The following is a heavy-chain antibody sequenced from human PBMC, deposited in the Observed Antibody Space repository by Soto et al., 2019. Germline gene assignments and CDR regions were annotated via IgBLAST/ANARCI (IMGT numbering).Heavy chain of an antibody. J-gene: IGHJ5*02. CDR1: GYTFTSYG. Sequence: ASVKVSCKASGYTFTSYGISWVRQAPGQGLEWMGWISAYNGNTNYAQKLQGRVTMTTDTSTSTAYMELRSLRSDDTAVYYCARGRDYYDSSGYYYVNWFDPWGQGTLVTVSS. V-gene: IGHV1-18*04. CDR2: ISAYNGNT. CDR3: ARGRDYYDSSGYYYVNWFDP. D-gene: IGHD3-22*01.